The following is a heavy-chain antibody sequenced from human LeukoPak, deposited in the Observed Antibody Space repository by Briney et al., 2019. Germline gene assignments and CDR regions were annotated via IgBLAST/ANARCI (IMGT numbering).Heavy chain of an antibody. CDR3: ARRGRFTIFGVADHGMDV. D-gene: IGHD3-3*01. V-gene: IGHV1-18*01. J-gene: IGHJ6*02. CDR1: GYTFTSYG. Sequence: ASVKVSCKASGYTFTSYGISWVRQAPGQGLEWMGWISAYNGNTNYAQKLQGRVTMTTDTSTSTAYMELRSLRSDDTAVYYCARRGRFTIFGVADHGMDVWGQGTTVTVSS. CDR2: ISAYNGNT.